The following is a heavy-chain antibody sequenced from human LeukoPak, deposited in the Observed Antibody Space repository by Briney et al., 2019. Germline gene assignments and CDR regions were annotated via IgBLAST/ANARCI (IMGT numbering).Heavy chain of an antibody. J-gene: IGHJ3*01. D-gene: IGHD6-6*01. CDR2: INSDGSEG. CDR1: GFTFSGFW. Sequence: GGSLRLSCAVSGFTFSGFWMSWSRQAPGKGLEWVASINSDGSEGYYADVVKGRFTISRDNARNSLYLQINSLRAEDTAVYYCARSSYSSSSSVWGQGTMVTVSS. CDR3: ARSSYSSSSSV. V-gene: IGHV3-7*03.